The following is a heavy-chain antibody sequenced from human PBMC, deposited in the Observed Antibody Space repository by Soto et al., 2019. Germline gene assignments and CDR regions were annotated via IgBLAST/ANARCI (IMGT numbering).Heavy chain of an antibody. D-gene: IGHD6-13*01. J-gene: IGHJ5*02. CDR1: GGSISSYY. Sequence: QVQLQESGPGLVKPSETLSLTCTVSGGSISSYYWSWIRQPPGKGLEWIGYIYYSGSTNYNPSLKCLIPRLLDTSKNQFTLKLSSVTAGDTVVYYCAREGGGYSSSWYLSWFDPWGQGTLVTVSS. CDR3: AREGGGYSSSWYLSWFDP. V-gene: IGHV4-59*01. CDR2: IYYSGST.